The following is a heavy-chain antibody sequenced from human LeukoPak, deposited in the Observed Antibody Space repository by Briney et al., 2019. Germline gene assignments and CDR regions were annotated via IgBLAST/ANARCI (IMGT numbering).Heavy chain of an antibody. CDR3: ARESQGLFRWYYFDY. Sequence: ASVKVSCKASGGTFSSYAISWVRQAPGQGLEWMGGIIPIFGTANYAQKFQGRVTITADESTSTAYMELSSLRSEDTAVYYCARESQGLFRWYYFDYWGQGTLVTVSS. CDR1: GGTFSSYA. J-gene: IGHJ4*02. CDR2: IIPIFGTA. V-gene: IGHV1-69*13. D-gene: IGHD3-22*01.